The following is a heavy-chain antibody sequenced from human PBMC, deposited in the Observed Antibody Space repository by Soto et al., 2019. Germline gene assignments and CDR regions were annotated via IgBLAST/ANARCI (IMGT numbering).Heavy chain of an antibody. D-gene: IGHD3-16*01. CDR2: VHYSGTT. V-gene: IGHV4-59*01. Sequence: PSETLSLTCTVSGGSISSYYWSWIRQSPGKGLEWIGYVHYSGTTIYNPSLKSRVTISADTSSNQFSLRLSSVTAADTAVYYCARTTYTSADFDYWGKGTLVTVAS. CDR1: GGSISSYY. J-gene: IGHJ4*02. CDR3: ARTTYTSADFDY.